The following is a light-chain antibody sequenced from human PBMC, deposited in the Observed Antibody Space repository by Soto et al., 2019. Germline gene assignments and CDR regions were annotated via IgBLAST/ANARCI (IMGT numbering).Light chain of an antibody. J-gene: IGLJ3*02. CDR2: EVT. CDR3: ISHAGINNVV. Sequence: QSVLTQPPSASGSPGQSVAISCTGTSSDVGGYNYVSWYQQHPGKAPKLMIYEVTKRPSGVPDRFSGSKSGNTASLTVSRLQAEDEADYYCISHAGINNVVFGGGTKLTVL. V-gene: IGLV2-8*01. CDR1: SSDVGGYNY.